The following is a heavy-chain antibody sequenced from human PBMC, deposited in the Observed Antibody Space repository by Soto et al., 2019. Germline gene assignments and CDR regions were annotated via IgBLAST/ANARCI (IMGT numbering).Heavy chain of an antibody. J-gene: IGHJ4*02. V-gene: IGHV4-59*08. D-gene: IGHD6-13*01. CDR1: GGSISSYY. CDR3: ARQLGSSWYYYFDY. Sequence: SETLSLTCTVSGGSISSYYWSWIRQPPGKGLEWIGYIYYSASTNYNPSLKSRVTISVDTSKNQFSLKLSSVTAADTAVYYCARQLGSSWYYYFDYWGQGTLVTVSS. CDR2: IYYSAST.